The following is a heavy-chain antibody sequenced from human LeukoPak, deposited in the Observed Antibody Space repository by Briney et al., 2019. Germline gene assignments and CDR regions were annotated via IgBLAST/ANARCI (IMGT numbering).Heavy chain of an antibody. J-gene: IGHJ6*02. CDR1: GYTFTIYD. Sequence: ASVTVSCKASGYTFTIYDINWVRQATGQGLEWMGWMNPNSGNTGYAQKFQGRVTMTRNTSISTAYMELSSLRSEDTAVYYCARGDHYDFWSGLRVYGMDVWGQGTTVTVSS. CDR2: MNPNSGNT. CDR3: ARGDHYDFWSGLRVYGMDV. D-gene: IGHD3-3*01. V-gene: IGHV1-8*01.